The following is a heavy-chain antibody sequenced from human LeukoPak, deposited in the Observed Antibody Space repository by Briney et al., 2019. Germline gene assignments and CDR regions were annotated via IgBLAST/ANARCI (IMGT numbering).Heavy chain of an antibody. CDR1: GGSFSGYY. D-gene: IGHD6-25*01. Sequence: SETLSRTCAVYGGSFSGYYWSWIRQPPGKGLEWIGEINHSGSTNYNPSLKSRVTISVDTSKNQFSLKLSSVTAADTAVYYCARGSVPPSQNYVMDVWGKGTTVTVSS. CDR3: ARGSVPPSQNYVMDV. V-gene: IGHV4-34*01. CDR2: INHSGST. J-gene: IGHJ6*04.